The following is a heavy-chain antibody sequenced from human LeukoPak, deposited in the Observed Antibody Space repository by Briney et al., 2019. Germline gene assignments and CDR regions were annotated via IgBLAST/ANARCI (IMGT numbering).Heavy chain of an antibody. D-gene: IGHD1-14*01. Sequence: GGSLRLSCAASGFTFSSYWVSWVRQAPGKGLEWVANIKQDGSEKYYVDSVKGRFTISRDNAKNSLYLQMNSLRAEDTAVYYCARESPSSELRPFDIWGQGTMVTVSS. CDR3: ARESPSSELRPFDI. J-gene: IGHJ3*02. V-gene: IGHV3-7*01. CDR1: GFTFSSYW. CDR2: IKQDGSEK.